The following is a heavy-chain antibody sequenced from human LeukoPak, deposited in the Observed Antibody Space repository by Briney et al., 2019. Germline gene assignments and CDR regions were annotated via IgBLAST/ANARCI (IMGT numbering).Heavy chain of an antibody. D-gene: IGHD3-22*01. CDR1: GGTFSSXX. CDR2: XIPMLNIA. V-gene: IGHV1-69*04. J-gene: IGHJ4*02. Sequence: VSCXASGGTFSSXXXSWVRQAPGQXLEXMXXXIPMLNIANFAQKFQGRVMFTADKSTSTAYMELSSLRSEDTALYYCSTQDYSDSGGSGSYLDYWGQGTLVTVSS. CDR3: STQDYSDSGGSGSYLDY.